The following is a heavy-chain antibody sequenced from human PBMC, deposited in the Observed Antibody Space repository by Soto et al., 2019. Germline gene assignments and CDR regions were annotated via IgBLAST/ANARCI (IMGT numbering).Heavy chain of an antibody. CDR3: GRDPPGEGAAMFDL. CDR2: ISAYNGNI. Sequence: QVQLVQSGAEVKKPGASVKVSCKASGYTFSNYGISWVRQAPGQGLEWMGWISAYNGNIKFAQKVQGRVTMTTDTCTRTAYMELRSLRSDDTAVYYCGRDPPGEGAAMFDLWGQGTLVTVSS. CDR1: GYTFSNYG. V-gene: IGHV1-18*01. J-gene: IGHJ5*02. D-gene: IGHD3-10*01.